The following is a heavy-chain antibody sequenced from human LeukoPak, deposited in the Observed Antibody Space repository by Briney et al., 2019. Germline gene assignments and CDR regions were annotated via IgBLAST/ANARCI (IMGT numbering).Heavy chain of an antibody. D-gene: IGHD5-18*01. J-gene: IGHJ4*02. Sequence: PSETLSLTCTVSGGSISSYYWSWIRQPPGKGLEWIGEINHSGSTNYNPSLKSRVTISVDTSKNQFSLKLSSVTAADTAVYYCARHEGEAAMVFDYWGQGTLVTVSS. CDR2: INHSGST. V-gene: IGHV4-34*01. CDR1: GGSISSYY. CDR3: ARHEGEAAMVFDY.